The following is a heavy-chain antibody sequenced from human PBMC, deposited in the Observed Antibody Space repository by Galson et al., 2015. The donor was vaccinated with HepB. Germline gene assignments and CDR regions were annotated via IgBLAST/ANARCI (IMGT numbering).Heavy chain of an antibody. J-gene: IGHJ3*02. D-gene: IGHD5-24*01. CDR2: TYYRSKWYN. CDR1: GDSVSSNSAA. CDR3: ARDLLRPLRDNSFHDAFDI. V-gene: IGHV6-1*01. Sequence: CAISGDSVSSNSAAWNWIRQSPSRGLEWLGRTYYRSKWYNDYAVSVKSRITINPDTSKNQFSLQLNSVTPEDTAVYYCARDLLRPLRDNSFHDAFDIWGQGTMVTVSS.